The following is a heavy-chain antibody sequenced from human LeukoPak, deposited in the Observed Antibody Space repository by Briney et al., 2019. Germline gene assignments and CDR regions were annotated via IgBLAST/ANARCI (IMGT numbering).Heavy chain of an antibody. V-gene: IGHV1-18*01. D-gene: IGHD6-13*01. J-gene: IGHJ4*02. Sequence: ASVSVSCTASGYTFTIYGISWVRQAPGQGLEWMGWISAYNGNTNYAQRLQGRVTMTTDTSTSTAYMELRSLRSDDTAVYYCARVEAAAGTGYFDYWGQGTLVTVSS. CDR1: GYTFTIYG. CDR3: ARVEAAAGTGYFDY. CDR2: ISAYNGNT.